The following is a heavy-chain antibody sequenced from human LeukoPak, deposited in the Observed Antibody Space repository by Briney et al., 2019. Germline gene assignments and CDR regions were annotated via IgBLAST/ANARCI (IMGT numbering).Heavy chain of an antibody. CDR2: IYHSGST. V-gene: IGHV4-4*02. CDR1: GGSISSSNW. CDR3: ARDGGGSGYYFDY. Sequence: SETLSLTCAVSGGSISSSNWWSWVRQPPGKGLEWIGEIYHSGSTNYNPSLKSRVTISVDKSKNQFSLKLSSVTAADTAVYYCARDGGGSGYYFDYWGQGTLVTVSS. D-gene: IGHD3-22*01. J-gene: IGHJ4*02.